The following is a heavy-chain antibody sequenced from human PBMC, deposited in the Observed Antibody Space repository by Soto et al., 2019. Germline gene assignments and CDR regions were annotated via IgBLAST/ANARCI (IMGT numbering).Heavy chain of an antibody. Sequence: PGGSLRLSCAASGFTFSSYGMHWVRQAPGKGLEWLAVISYDGSNKYYADSVKGRFTISRDNSKNTLYLQMNSLRAEDTAVYYCAKDRGSSSLDGMDVWGQGTTVTVSS. J-gene: IGHJ6*02. CDR3: AKDRGSSSLDGMDV. CDR2: ISYDGSNK. CDR1: GFTFSSYG. V-gene: IGHV3-30*18. D-gene: IGHD6-13*01.